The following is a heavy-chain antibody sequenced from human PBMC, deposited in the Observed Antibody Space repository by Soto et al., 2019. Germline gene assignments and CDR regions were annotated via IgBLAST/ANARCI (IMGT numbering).Heavy chain of an antibody. Sequence: QVPLVQSGAEVKKPGASVKVSCKASGYTFTSYGISWVRQAPGQGLEWMGWISAYNGNTNYAQKLQGRVTMTTDTSTSTAYMELRSLRSDDTAVYYCARVPHTPFGVVHNNWFHPWGQGTLVTVSS. D-gene: IGHD3-3*01. V-gene: IGHV1-18*01. CDR3: ARVPHTPFGVVHNNWFHP. CDR1: GYTFTSYG. J-gene: IGHJ5*02. CDR2: ISAYNGNT.